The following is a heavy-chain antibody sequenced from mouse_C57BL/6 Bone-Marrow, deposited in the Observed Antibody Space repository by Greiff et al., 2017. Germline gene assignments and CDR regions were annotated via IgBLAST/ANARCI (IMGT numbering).Heavy chain of an antibody. CDR2: ILPGSGST. D-gene: IGHD2-3*01. J-gene: IGHJ3*01. CDR1: GYTFTGYW. V-gene: IGHV1-9*01. CDR3: ASGGDYDGYYAAWFAY. Sequence: VQGVESGAELMKPGASVKLSCKATGYTFTGYWIEWVKQRPGHGLEWIGEILPGSGSTNYNEKFKGKATFTADTSSNTAYMQLSSLTTEGSAIYYCASGGDYDGYYAAWFAYWGQGTLVTVSA.